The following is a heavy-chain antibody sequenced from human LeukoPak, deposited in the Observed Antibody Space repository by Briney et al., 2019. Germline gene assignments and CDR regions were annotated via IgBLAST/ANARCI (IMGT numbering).Heavy chain of an antibody. V-gene: IGHV3-30-3*01. CDR3: ARENGYSTPYYYYGMDV. CDR2: ILYDGSNK. Sequence: GGSLRLSCAASGFTFSSYAMHWVRQAPGKGLEWVAVILYDGSNKYYADSVKGRFTISRDNSKNTLYLQMNSLRAEDTAVYYCARENGYSTPYYYYGMDVWGQGTTVTVSS. D-gene: IGHD4-11*01. CDR1: GFTFSSYA. J-gene: IGHJ6*02.